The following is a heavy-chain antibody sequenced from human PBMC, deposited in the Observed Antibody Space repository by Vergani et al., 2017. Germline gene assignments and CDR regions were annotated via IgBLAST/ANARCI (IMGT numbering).Heavy chain of an antibody. Sequence: EVELVQSGPEMSKPGESLKISCKGSEYSFGNYWIGWVRQMPGKGLEWMGIIYPADSDTRYSPSFQGQVTISADKSISTAFLQWDSPKASDTALYYCARHTTYTDSWGQGTLVTVSS. V-gene: IGHV5-51*01. CDR3: ARHTTYTDS. D-gene: IGHD1-1*01. CDR2: IYPADSDT. CDR1: EYSFGNYW. J-gene: IGHJ4*02.